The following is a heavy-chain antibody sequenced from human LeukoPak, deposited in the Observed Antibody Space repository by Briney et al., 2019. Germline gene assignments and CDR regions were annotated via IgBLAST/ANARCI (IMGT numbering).Heavy chain of an antibody. J-gene: IGHJ4*02. D-gene: IGHD3-9*01. CDR2: IDTSGTNT. V-gene: IGHV3-23*01. CDR3: AKDILPTYYRYYFDY. Sequence: GRSLRLSCAASGFTFSSYAMSWVRQAPGKGLEWVSTIDTSGTNTHYADSVKGRFTVSRDSSKNTLYLQMNSLRAEDTAAYYCAKDILPTYYRYYFDYWGQGTLVTVSS. CDR1: GFTFSSYA.